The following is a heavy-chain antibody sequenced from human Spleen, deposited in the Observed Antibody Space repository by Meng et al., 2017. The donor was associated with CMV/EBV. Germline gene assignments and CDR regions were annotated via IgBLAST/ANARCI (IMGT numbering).Heavy chain of an antibody. Sequence: GGSLRLSCAASGFSFRNYRMNWVRQAPGKGQEWVSYISSSGSTIYYADSVKGRFTISRDNAKNSLYLQMNSPRAEDTAVYYCARGPMATKPPGLSWGSGYYYYYGMDVWGQGTTVTVSS. CDR1: GFSFRNYR. CDR2: ISSSGSTI. D-gene: IGHD5-24*01. J-gene: IGHJ6*02. V-gene: IGHV3-48*04. CDR3: ARGPMATKPPGLSWGSGYYYYYGMDV.